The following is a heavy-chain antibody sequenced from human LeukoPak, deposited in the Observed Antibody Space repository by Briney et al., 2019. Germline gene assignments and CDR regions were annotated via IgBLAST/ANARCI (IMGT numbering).Heavy chain of an antibody. CDR2: IYYSGST. V-gene: IGHV4-39*01. CDR3: ARAIAAAGTARGWFDP. CDR1: GGSISSSSYY. J-gene: IGHJ5*02. D-gene: IGHD6-13*01. Sequence: PSETLSLTCTVSGGSISSSSYYWGWIRQPPGKGLEWIGSIYYSGSTYYNPSLKSRVTISVDTSENQFSLKLSSVTAADTAVYYCARAIAAAGTARGWFDPWGQGTLVTVSS.